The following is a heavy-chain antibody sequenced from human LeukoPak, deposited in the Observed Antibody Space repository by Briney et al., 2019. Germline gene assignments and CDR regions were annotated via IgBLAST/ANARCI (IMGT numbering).Heavy chain of an antibody. Sequence: ASVTVSCTSPGYTFTGYYMHWVRQAPGQGLEWMGWINPNSGDTNCAQNFQGRVSMTRDTSISTAYLDLSGLRSDDTALYYCARGLGWDSGTYLGAWGQGTLVTVSS. V-gene: IGHV1-2*02. CDR2: INPNSGDT. D-gene: IGHD1-26*01. CDR3: ARGLGWDSGTYLGA. CDR1: GYTFTGYY. J-gene: IGHJ5*02.